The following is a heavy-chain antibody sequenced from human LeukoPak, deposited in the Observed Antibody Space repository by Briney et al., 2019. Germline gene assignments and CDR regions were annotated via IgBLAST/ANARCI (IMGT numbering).Heavy chain of an antibody. D-gene: IGHD3-10*01. Sequence: GGSLRLSCAASGFTFSSYSMNWVRQAPGKGLEWVSVIYSGGSTYYADSVKGRFTISRDSSKNTLYLQMNSLRAEDTAVYYCAGILGGIDYWGQGTLVTVSS. V-gene: IGHV3-53*01. CDR1: GFTFSSYS. CDR2: IYSGGST. CDR3: AGILGGIDY. J-gene: IGHJ4*02.